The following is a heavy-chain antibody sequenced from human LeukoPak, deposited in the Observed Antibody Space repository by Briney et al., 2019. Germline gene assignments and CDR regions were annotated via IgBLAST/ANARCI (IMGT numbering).Heavy chain of an antibody. Sequence: ASVKVSCKASGGTFSSYTISWVRQAPGQGLEWMGRIIPILGIANYAQKFQGRVTITADKSTSTAYMELSSLRSEDTAVYYCAGGLLDYGGNWYFDLWGRGTLVTVSS. CDR3: AGGLLDYGGNWYFDL. D-gene: IGHD4-23*01. CDR1: GGTFSSYT. CDR2: IIPILGIA. V-gene: IGHV1-69*02. J-gene: IGHJ2*01.